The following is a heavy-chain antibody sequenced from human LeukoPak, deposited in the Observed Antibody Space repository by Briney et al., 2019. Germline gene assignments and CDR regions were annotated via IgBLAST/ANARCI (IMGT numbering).Heavy chain of an antibody. V-gene: IGHV5-51*01. CDR3: ARQEWYSSGTTNHYSYYGMDV. CDR2: IYPGDSDT. Sequence: PGESLQISCKGSGYSFANYWIGWVRQMPGKGLEWMGIIYPGDSDTTYSPSFQGQVTISADKSISTAYLQWSSLRASDTAMYYCARQEWYSSGTTNHYSYYGMDVWGQGTTVTVSS. CDR1: GYSFANYW. J-gene: IGHJ6*02. D-gene: IGHD3-10*01.